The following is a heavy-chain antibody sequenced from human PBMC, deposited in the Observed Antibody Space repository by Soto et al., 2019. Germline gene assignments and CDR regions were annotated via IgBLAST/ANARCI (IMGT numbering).Heavy chain of an antibody. Sequence: GASVKVSCKASGYTFTSYDINWVRQATGQGLEWMGWMNPNSGNTGYAQKFQGRVTMTRNTSISTAYMELSSLRSEDTAVYYCAMTGLAANGYYYYGMDVWGQGTTVTVSS. CDR2: MNPNSGNT. CDR1: GYTFTSYD. D-gene: IGHD6-13*01. V-gene: IGHV1-8*01. CDR3: AMTGLAANGYYYYGMDV. J-gene: IGHJ6*02.